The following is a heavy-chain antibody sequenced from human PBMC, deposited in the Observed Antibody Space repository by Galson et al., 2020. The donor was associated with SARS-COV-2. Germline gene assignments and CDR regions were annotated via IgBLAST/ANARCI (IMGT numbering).Heavy chain of an antibody. CDR2: IYYSGST. D-gene: IGHD2-15*01. Sequence: SETLSLTCAVSGYSISSSNWWGWIRQPPGKGLEWIGYIYYSGSTYYNPSLKSRVTMSVDTSKNQFSLKLSSVTAVDTAVYYCARTSDWRPAATYFDYGGQGTLVTVSS. CDR1: GYSISSSNW. V-gene: IGHV4-28*01. CDR3: ARTSDWRPAATYFDY. J-gene: IGHJ4*02.